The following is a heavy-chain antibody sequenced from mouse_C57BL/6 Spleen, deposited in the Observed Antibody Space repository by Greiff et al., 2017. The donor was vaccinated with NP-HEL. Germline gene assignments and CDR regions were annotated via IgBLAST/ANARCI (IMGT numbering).Heavy chain of an antibody. D-gene: IGHD1-1*01. Sequence: QVQLKQPGTELVKPGASVKLSCKASGYTFTSYWMHWVKQRPGQGLEWIGNINPSNGGTNYNEKFKSKATLTVDKSSSTAYMQLSSLTSEDSAVYYCAHSTVVEDYAMDYWGQGTSVTVSS. CDR3: AHSTVVEDYAMDY. CDR2: INPSNGGT. CDR1: GYTFTSYW. V-gene: IGHV1-53*01. J-gene: IGHJ4*01.